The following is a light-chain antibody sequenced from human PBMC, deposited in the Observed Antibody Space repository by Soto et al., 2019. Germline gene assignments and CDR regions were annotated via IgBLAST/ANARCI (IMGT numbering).Light chain of an antibody. Sequence: QAVVTQPPSLTVSPGGTVTLTCASSTAAVTSGYYQNWFQQKPGQPPRSLIYSTTYQHSWTPVRFSGSLLAGKAALTLSGVQPEDEADYYCLLCCVGGVLFGGGTKVTVL. CDR2: STT. CDR3: LLCCVGGVL. V-gene: IGLV7-43*01. CDR1: TAAVTSGYY. J-gene: IGLJ2*01.